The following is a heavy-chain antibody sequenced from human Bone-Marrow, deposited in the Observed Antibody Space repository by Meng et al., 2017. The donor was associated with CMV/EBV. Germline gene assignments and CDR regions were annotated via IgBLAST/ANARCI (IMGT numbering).Heavy chain of an antibody. V-gene: IGHV3-21*01. CDR3: ARDASKIYYFYY. D-gene: IGHD2-15*01. CDR2: ISSSSSYI. J-gene: IGHJ4*02. Sequence: GGSLRLSCAASGFTFSSYSMNWVRQAPGKGLEWVSSISSSSSYIYYADSVKGRFTISRDNAKNSLYLQMNSLRAEDTAVYYCARDASKIYYFYYWGQGTLVTVSS. CDR1: GFTFSSYS.